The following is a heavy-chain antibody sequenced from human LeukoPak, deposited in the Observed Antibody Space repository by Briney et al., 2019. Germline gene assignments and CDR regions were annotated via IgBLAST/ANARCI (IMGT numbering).Heavy chain of an antibody. CDR3: SRGRKGGYNYAAIDF. V-gene: IGHV4-38-2*02. J-gene: IGHJ4*02. CDR1: GYSIRSAYY. CDR2: VYGGGNT. D-gene: IGHD5-18*01. Sequence: PSGTLSLTCTVSGYSIRSAYYWGWIRQSPGKGLEWIGAVYGGGNTHYNPSLESRVKIPPDTSKNQFSLKLTSVTAADTAVYYCSRGRKGGYNYAAIDFWGQGTLVTVSS.